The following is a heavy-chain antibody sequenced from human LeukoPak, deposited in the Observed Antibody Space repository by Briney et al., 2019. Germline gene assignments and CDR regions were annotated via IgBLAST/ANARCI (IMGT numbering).Heavy chain of an antibody. J-gene: IGHJ3*02. CDR1: GGSISSSSYY. CDR2: IYYSGST. D-gene: IGHD3-3*01. Sequence: PSETLSLTCTVSGGSISSSSYYWSWIRQPPGKGLEWIGYIYYSGSTNYHPSLKSRVTISVDTSKNQFSLKLSSVTAADTAVYYCARVYYDFWSGYSLIAFDIWGQGTMVTVSS. CDR3: ARVYYDFWSGYSLIAFDI. V-gene: IGHV4-61*01.